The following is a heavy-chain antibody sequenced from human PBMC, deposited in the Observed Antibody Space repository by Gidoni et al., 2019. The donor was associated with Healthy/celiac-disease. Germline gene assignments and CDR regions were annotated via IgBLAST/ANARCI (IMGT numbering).Heavy chain of an antibody. CDR3: ARASPYSSGWYSGGTANPEVAFDI. V-gene: IGHV1-69*01. J-gene: IGHJ3*02. CDR1: GGTFSSYA. CDR2: IIPIFGTA. Sequence: SSVKVSCKASGGTFSSYAISWVRQAPGQGLEWMGGIIPIFGTANYAQKFQGRVTITADESTSTAYMELSSLRSEDTAVYYCARASPYSSGWYSGGTANPEVAFDIWGQGTMVTVSS. D-gene: IGHD6-19*01.